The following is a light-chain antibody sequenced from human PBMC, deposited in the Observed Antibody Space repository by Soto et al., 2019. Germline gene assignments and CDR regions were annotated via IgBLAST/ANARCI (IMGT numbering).Light chain of an antibody. CDR1: QGIGST. V-gene: IGKV3-15*01. CDR2: DAS. CDR3: QQYGSSPMYT. Sequence: EIVMTQSPATLSVSPGEGATLSCRASQGIGSTLAWYQHKPGQTPRLLIYDASTRATGVPARFSGSGSGTEFTLTISRLEPEDFAVYYCQQYGSSPMYTFGQGTKLEIK. J-gene: IGKJ2*01.